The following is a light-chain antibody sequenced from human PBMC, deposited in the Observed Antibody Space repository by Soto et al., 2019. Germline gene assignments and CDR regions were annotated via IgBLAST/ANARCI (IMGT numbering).Light chain of an antibody. J-gene: IGKJ1*01. Sequence: DIQMTQYPSSLSASVGDRVAITCRASQGVGNGLSWFQQKPGKAPKRLIYAASILQSGVPSRFSGSGSGTEFTLTISSLQPEDFATYYCLQHDVNPLTFGQGTRVEIK. CDR1: QGVGNG. CDR3: LQHDVNPLT. V-gene: IGKV1-17*01. CDR2: AAS.